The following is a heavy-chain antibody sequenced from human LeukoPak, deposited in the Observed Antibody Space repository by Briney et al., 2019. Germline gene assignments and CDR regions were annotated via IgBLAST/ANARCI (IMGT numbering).Heavy chain of an antibody. D-gene: IGHD1-26*01. CDR3: ARDLKEKWELLGDHFDY. V-gene: IGHV1-46*01. CDR1: GYTFTSYY. CDR2: INPTGGST. Sequence: ASVKVSCKASGYTFTSYYMHWVRQAPGQGLECMGIINPTGGSTSYAQKFQGRVTMTRDTSTSTVYMELSSLRYEDTAVYYCARDLKEKWELLGDHFDYWGQGTLVTVSS. J-gene: IGHJ4*02.